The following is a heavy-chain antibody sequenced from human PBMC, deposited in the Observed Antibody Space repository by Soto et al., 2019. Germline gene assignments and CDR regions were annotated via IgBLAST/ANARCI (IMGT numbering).Heavy chain of an antibody. CDR2: INAGNGNT. Sequence: ASVKVSCKASGYTFTSYAMHWVRQAPGQRLEWMGWINAGNGNTKYSQKFQGRVTITRDTSASTAYMELSSLRSEDTAVYYCARDPYISPNRYYHYGMDFWGQGTTVTVSS. CDR3: ARDPYISPNRYYHYGMDF. V-gene: IGHV1-3*01. J-gene: IGHJ6*02. D-gene: IGHD3-16*01. CDR1: GYTFTSYA.